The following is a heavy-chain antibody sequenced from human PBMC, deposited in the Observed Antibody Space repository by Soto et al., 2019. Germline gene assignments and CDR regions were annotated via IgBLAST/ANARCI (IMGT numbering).Heavy chain of an antibody. CDR2: IIPIFGTA. J-gene: IGHJ4*02. CDR1: GGTFSSYA. V-gene: IGHV1-69*13. CDR3: ARDDEWSGTSISY. Sequence: SVKVSCKASGGTFSSYAISWVRQAPGQGLEWMGGIIPIFGTANYAQKFQGRVTITADESTSTAYMELSSLRSEDTAVYYCARDDEWSGTSISYCGQGTLVTVSS. D-gene: IGHD3-3*01.